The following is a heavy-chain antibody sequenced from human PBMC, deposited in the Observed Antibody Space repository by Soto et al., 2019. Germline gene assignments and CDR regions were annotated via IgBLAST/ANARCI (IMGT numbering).Heavy chain of an antibody. J-gene: IGHJ6*02. V-gene: IGHV1-18*01. D-gene: IGHD3-10*01. CDR1: GYTFSYDG. CDR3: ARGGPTSADYYYGMDV. CDR2: ISAYNGNI. Sequence: QVQLVQSGAEVRKPGASVNVSCKASGYTFSYDGINWVRQAPGQGLEWMGGISAYNGNIEYAQKFQGRVTMTTDTSTSTAYMELRSLRSDDTAVYSCARGGPTSADYYYGMDVWGLGTTVTVSS.